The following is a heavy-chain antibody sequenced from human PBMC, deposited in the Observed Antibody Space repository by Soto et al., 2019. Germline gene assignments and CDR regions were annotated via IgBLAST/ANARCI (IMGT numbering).Heavy chain of an antibody. CDR1: GLTFSNYA. V-gene: IGHV3-23*01. J-gene: IGHJ4*02. CDR3: ARTDKFNSHSSGWANRFDY. Sequence: EVQLLESGGGLVQPGGSLRLFCAASGLTFSNYAMTWVRQAPGKGLEWVSTLTSGGGSYYGDTVRGRFTFSRDNSKSTLYLQMNSLRAEDTAVYYCARTDKFNSHSSGWANRFDYCGQGTLVTVSS. CDR2: LTSGGGS. D-gene: IGHD6-19*01.